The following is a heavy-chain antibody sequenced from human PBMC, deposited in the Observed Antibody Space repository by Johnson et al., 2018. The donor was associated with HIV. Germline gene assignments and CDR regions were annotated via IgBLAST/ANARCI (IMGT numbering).Heavy chain of an antibody. D-gene: IGHD5-18*01. CDR2: IWYDGSNK. CDR1: GFTFSSYD. V-gene: IGHV3-33*06. J-gene: IGHJ3*02. CDR3: AKDPGGYSYHSDAFDI. Sequence: QVQLVESGGGVVQPGRSLRLSCAASGFTFSSYDMHWVRQAPGKGLEWVAVIWYDGSNKYYADSVKGRFTISRDNSKNTLYLQMNSLRAEDTAVYSCAKDPGGYSYHSDAFDIWGQGTMVTVSS.